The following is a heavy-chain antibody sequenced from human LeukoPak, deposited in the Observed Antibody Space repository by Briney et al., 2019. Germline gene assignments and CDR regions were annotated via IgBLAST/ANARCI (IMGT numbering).Heavy chain of an antibody. CDR2: IRGSGTVT. CDR3: VRDPDALDY. Sequence: PGGSLRLSCAASGFTFSSYAMNWVRQVSGRGLEWVSYIRGSGTVTHYADSVRGRFTISRDNAKNSLYLQMNSLRADDTAVYYCVRDPDALDYWGQGTLVTVSS. V-gene: IGHV3-48*04. J-gene: IGHJ4*02. D-gene: IGHD2-8*01. CDR1: GFTFSSYA.